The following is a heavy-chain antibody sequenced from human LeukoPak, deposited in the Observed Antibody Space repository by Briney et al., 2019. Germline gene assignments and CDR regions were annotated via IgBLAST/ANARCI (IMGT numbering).Heavy chain of an antibody. CDR1: GYTFTSYG. J-gene: IGHJ5*02. D-gene: IGHD3-3*02. CDR3: ARHFWSGYSWFDP. CDR2: ISAYNGNT. V-gene: IGHV1-18*01. Sequence: ASVKVSCKASGYTFTSYGMSWVRQAPGQGLGWMGWISAYNGNTNYAQKLQGRVTMTTDTSPSTAYMALRSLRSDDTAVYYCARHFWSGYSWFDPWGQGTLVTVSS.